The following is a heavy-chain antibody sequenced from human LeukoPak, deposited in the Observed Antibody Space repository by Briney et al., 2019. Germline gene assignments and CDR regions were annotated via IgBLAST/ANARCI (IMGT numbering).Heavy chain of an antibody. J-gene: IGHJ4*02. CDR1: GASVSGSAYY. CDR3: AKSGGYGLIDY. Sequence: PSETLSLICTVSGASVSGSAYYWGWIRQPPGKGLGWIGNIYYSGSTYYNASLESRLTLSIDTSKNQFSLKLTSVTAADTAMYYCAKSGGYGLIDYWGQGTLVTVSS. CDR2: IYYSGST. D-gene: IGHD1-26*01. V-gene: IGHV4-39*01.